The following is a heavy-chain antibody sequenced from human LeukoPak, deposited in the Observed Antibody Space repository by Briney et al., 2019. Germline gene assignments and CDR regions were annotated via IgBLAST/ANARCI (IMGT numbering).Heavy chain of an antibody. J-gene: IGHJ4*02. V-gene: IGHV4-31*03. CDR2: IYYSGST. CDR3: ARGSARIAEDYFDY. CDR1: GGSISSGNYY. D-gene: IGHD6-13*01. Sequence: SETLSLTCTVSGGSISSGNYYWSWIRQHPGKGLEWIGYIYYSGSTYYNPSLKSRVTISRDTSKNQFSLKLSSVTAADTAVYYCARGSARIAEDYFDYWGQGNLVTVSS.